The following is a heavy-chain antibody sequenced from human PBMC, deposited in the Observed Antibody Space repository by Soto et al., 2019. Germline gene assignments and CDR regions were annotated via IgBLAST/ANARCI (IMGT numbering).Heavy chain of an antibody. CDR3: AREGSCSGGSCAHYFDY. V-gene: IGHV4-31*03. CDR2: IYYSGST. J-gene: IGHJ4*02. CDR1: GGSISSGGYY. D-gene: IGHD2-15*01. Sequence: SETLSLTCTVSGGSISSGGYYWSWIRQHPGKGLEWIGYIYYSGSTYYNPSLKSRVTISVDTSKNQFSLRLSSVTAADTAVYYCAREGSCSGGSCAHYFDYWGQGTLVTVSP.